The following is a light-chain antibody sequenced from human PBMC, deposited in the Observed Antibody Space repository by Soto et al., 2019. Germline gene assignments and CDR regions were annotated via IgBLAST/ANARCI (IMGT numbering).Light chain of an antibody. CDR1: QSVDSKY. CDR3: QQYASSPLT. V-gene: IGKV3-20*01. CDR2: GAS. J-gene: IGKJ4*01. Sequence: EIVLTQSPGTLSLSPGEGATLSCRPSQSVDSKYISWYQQKSGQAPRLLIYGASRRATGIPDRFSGSASGTDFTLTISRLEPEDFAVYYYQQYASSPLTFGGGTKV.